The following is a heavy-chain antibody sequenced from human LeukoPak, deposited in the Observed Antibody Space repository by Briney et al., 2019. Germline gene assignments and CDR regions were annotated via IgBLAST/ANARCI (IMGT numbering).Heavy chain of an antibody. CDR3: ARHGFGIYSYGSNWFDP. J-gene: IGHJ5*02. CDR2: IYYSGST. CDR1: GGSISSYY. Sequence: SETLSLTCTVSGGSISSYYWSWIRQPPGKGQEGIGYIYYSGSTNYNPSLKSRVTISVDTSKNQFSLKLSSVTAADTAVYCCARHGFGIYSYGSNWFDPWGQGTLVTVSS. V-gene: IGHV4-59*08. D-gene: IGHD5-18*01.